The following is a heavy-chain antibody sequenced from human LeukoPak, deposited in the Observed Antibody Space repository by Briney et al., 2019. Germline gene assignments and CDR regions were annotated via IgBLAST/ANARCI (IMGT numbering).Heavy chain of an antibody. CDR3: ARDPGGYGTARPRRGAFDY. V-gene: IGHV3-7*01. CDR1: GFTFSSYW. J-gene: IGHJ4*02. D-gene: IGHD6-6*01. Sequence: TGGSLRLSYAASGFTFSSYWMTWVRQGPGKGLEWVANIKPDGSLIYYVDSVKGRFTISRDNAKNSLYLQINSLRAEDTAVYYCARDPGGYGTARPRRGAFDYWGQGTLVTVSS. CDR2: IKPDGSLI.